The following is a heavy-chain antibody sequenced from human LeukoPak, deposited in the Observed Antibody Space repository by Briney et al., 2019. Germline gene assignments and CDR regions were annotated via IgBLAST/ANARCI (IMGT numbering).Heavy chain of an antibody. J-gene: IGHJ6*03. Sequence: SETLSLTCTVSGYSISSGYYWGWIRQPPGKGLEWIGSIYHSGSTYYNPSLKSRVTISVDTSKNQFSLKLSSVTAADTAVYYCARGDCSSTICYSPMDVWGKGTTVTVSS. CDR3: ARGDCSSTICYSPMDV. V-gene: IGHV4-38-2*02. CDR1: GYSISSGYY. D-gene: IGHD2-2*01. CDR2: IYHSGST.